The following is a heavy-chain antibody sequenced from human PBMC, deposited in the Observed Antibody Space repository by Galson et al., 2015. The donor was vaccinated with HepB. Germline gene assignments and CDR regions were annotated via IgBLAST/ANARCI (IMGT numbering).Heavy chain of an antibody. V-gene: IGHV4-59*01. CDR1: GGSISTFY. D-gene: IGHD2-15*01. CDR2: IYYSGST. CDR3: ARGVVSMGIDY. Sequence: ETLSLTCSVSGGSISTFYWSWIRQPPGKGLEWIGYIYYSGSTDYNPSLKSRVTISVDTSKTQFSLKLNSVTAADTAVYYCARGVVSMGIDYWGQGTLVTVSS. J-gene: IGHJ4*02.